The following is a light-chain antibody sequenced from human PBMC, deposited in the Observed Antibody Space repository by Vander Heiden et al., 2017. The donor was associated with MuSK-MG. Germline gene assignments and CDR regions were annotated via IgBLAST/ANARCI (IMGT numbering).Light chain of an antibody. CDR3: QSYDSSLSAYVV. J-gene: IGLJ2*01. V-gene: IGLV1-40*01. Sequence: QSVLTQPPSVSGAPGQRVTISCTGSSSNIGAGYDVHWYQQLPGTAPKLLIFVNSNRPSGVPDRFSCSTSGTSASPAITGLQAEDEADYYCQSYDSSLSAYVVFGGGTKLTVL. CDR1: SSNIGAGYD. CDR2: VNS.